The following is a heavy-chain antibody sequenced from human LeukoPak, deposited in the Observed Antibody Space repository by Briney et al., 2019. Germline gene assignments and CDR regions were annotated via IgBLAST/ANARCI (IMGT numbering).Heavy chain of an antibody. CDR1: GFTFSGSA. Sequence: GGSLRLSCAASGFTFSGSAVHWLRQASGKGPEWIGRIRNKANNYATTYGASMKGRFTISRDDSKNTAYLQMNSLKTEDTAVYYCASDYGDYFGAFDVWGQGTTVTVSS. CDR3: ASDYGDYFGAFDV. V-gene: IGHV3-73*01. D-gene: IGHD4-17*01. J-gene: IGHJ3*01. CDR2: IRNKANNYAT.